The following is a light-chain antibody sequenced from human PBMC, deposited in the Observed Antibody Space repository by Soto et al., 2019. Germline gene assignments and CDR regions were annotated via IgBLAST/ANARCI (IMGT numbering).Light chain of an antibody. CDR1: ESISNY. CDR3: QHKSA. Sequence: EIVLTQSPATLSLSPGQRATLSCRASESISNYLAWYQQKPGQAPRLLIDDSFNRATAIPARFSGSGSGTDFTLTISSLEPEDFAVYYCQHKSAFGQGTRLQIK. V-gene: IGKV3-11*01. J-gene: IGKJ5*01. CDR2: DSF.